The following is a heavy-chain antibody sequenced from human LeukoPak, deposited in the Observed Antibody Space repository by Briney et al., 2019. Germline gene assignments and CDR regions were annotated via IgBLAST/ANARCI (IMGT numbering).Heavy chain of an antibody. V-gene: IGHV3-7*01. CDR1: GFTFSSYG. J-gene: IGHJ4*02. D-gene: IGHD2-2*02. CDR2: IKHDESEK. Sequence: GGSLRLSCAASGFTFSSYGMSWVRQAPGKGLEWVANIKHDESEKYYVDSAKGRFTISRDNAKNSLYLQMNSLRAEDTAVYYCARDRYTSYWGQGTLIIVSS. CDR3: ARDRYTSY.